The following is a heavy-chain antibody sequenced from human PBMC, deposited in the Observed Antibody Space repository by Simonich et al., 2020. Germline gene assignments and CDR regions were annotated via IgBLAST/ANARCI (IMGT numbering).Heavy chain of an antibody. V-gene: IGHV1-2*02. CDR2: TNPNSGGT. CDR1: GYTFTGYY. Sequence: QVQLVQSGAEVKKPGASVKVSCKASGYTFTGYYMHWVRQAPGQGLEWKGWTNPNSGGTNYAQKFQGRVTMTRDTSISTAYMELSRLRSDDTALYYCARDPVVPAAIRNAFDIWGQGTMVTVSS. D-gene: IGHD2-2*01. CDR3: ARDPVVPAAIRNAFDI. J-gene: IGHJ3*02.